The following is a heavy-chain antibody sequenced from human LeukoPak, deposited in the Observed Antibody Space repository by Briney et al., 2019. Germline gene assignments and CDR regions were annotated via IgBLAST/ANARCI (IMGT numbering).Heavy chain of an antibody. D-gene: IGHD1-26*01. J-gene: IGHJ4*01. CDR3: AKSGGYGLIDY. V-gene: IGHV4-39*01. CDR2: IYHSGST. Sequence: SETLSLTCSVSGVSISSSFYYFGWIRQPPGKGLEWIGSIYHSGSTYYNASLKSRVTISLDTSRNQVSLKLNSVTATDTAVYYCAKSGGYGLIDYWGQGTLVSVSS. CDR1: GVSISSSFYY.